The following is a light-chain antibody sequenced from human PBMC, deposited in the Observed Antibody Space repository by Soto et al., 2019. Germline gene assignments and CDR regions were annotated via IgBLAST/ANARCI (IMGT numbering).Light chain of an antibody. Sequence: EIVMTQSPATLSVSPGERATLSCRASQSVSSNFAWYQQKPGQAPRLLIYGASTRATGIPARFSGSGSGTEFTLTICSLQSEDFAVYYCQQYNNWPPFTFGPGTKVDIK. CDR2: GAS. CDR1: QSVSSN. J-gene: IGKJ3*01. V-gene: IGKV3-15*01. CDR3: QQYNNWPPFT.